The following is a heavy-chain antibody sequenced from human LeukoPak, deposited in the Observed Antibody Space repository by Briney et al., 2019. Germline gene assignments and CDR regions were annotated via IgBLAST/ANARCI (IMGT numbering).Heavy chain of an antibody. CDR2: ISNSGGYT. CDR1: GFIVRNYA. CDR3: AKDSGQWLRSPFDY. J-gene: IGHJ4*02. Sequence: GGSLRLSCAASGFIVRNYAMSWVRQAPGKGLEWVSGISNSGGYTYYADSVRGRFTISRDNSKNTLYLQMNSLRAEDTAVYCCAKDSGQWLRSPFDYWGQGTLVTVSS. V-gene: IGHV3-23*01. D-gene: IGHD5-12*01.